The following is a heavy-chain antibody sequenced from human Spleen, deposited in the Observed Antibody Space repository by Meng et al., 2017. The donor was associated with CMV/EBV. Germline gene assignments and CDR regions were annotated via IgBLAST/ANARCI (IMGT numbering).Heavy chain of an antibody. Sequence: ASVKVSCKASAYTFTDYYMHWVRQGPGQGPEWMGWINTKNCDTNYLQKFQGRVTMTRDTSITTVYMDLHRLTSDDTAVYYCARGVGSVDPRFDPWGQGTLVTVSS. CDR2: INTKNCDT. V-gene: IGHV1-2*02. CDR1: AYTFTDYY. D-gene: IGHD1-26*01. CDR3: ARGVGSVDPRFDP. J-gene: IGHJ5*02.